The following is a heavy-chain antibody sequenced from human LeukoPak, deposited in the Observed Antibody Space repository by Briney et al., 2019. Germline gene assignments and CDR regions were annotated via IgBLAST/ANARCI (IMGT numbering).Heavy chain of an antibody. D-gene: IGHD6-19*01. Sequence: GGSLRLSCVASGFTFSSSWMSWVRQAPGKGLEWVSSISSSSSYIYYADSVKGRFTISRDNAKNSLYLQMNSLRAEDTAVYYCARDLAVAGTGVVDYWGQGTLVTVSS. V-gene: IGHV3-21*01. CDR2: ISSSSSYI. CDR1: GFTFSSSW. J-gene: IGHJ4*02. CDR3: ARDLAVAGTGVVDY.